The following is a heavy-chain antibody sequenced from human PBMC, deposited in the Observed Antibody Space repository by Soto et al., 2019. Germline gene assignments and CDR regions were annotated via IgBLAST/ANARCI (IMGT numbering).Heavy chain of an antibody. CDR2: IYYSGST. CDR3: AREEVAYYDSGSYNWFDP. V-gene: IGHV4-31*03. J-gene: IGHJ5*02. D-gene: IGHD3-10*01. CDR1: GGSISSGGYY. Sequence: PSETLSLTCTVSGGSISSGGYYCSWIRQYPGKGLEWIGYIYYSGSTYYNPSLKIRVTISVDTSNNQFSLKLSFVTAADTAVYYCAREEVAYYDSGSYNWFDPWGQGVLVTVSS.